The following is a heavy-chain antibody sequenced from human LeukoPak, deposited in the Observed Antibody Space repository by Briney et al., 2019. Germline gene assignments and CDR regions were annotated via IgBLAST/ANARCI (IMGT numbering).Heavy chain of an antibody. CDR3: ARGGYYYDSSGGFYFDY. CDR2: INPNSGGT. J-gene: IGHJ4*02. V-gene: IGHV1-2*02. Sequence: ASVKVSCKASGYAFTGYYMHWVRQAPGQGLEWMGWINPNSGGTSYAQKFQGRVTMTRDTSISTAYMELSRLRSDDTAVYYCARGGYYYDSSGGFYFDYWGQGTLVTVSS. D-gene: IGHD3-22*01. CDR1: GYAFTGYY.